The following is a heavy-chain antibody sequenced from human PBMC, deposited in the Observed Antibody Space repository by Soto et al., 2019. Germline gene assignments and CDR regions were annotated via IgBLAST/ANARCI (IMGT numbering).Heavy chain of an antibody. CDR2: IKQDGSEK. Sequence: EVQVVESGGGLVQPGGSLRLSCAASGFIFSNYWMSWVRQAPGKGLEWVANIKQDGSEKHYVDSVKGRFTISRDNADNSLYLQMNSLRAEDTAVYYCAKNNLYGSSTNCCVFDYWGQGTLVTVAS. J-gene: IGHJ4*02. D-gene: IGHD2-2*01. CDR3: AKNNLYGSSTNCCVFDY. CDR1: GFIFSNYW. V-gene: IGHV3-7*01.